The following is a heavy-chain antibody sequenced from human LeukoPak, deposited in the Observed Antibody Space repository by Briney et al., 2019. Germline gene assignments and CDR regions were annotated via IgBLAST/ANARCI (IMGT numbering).Heavy chain of an antibody. V-gene: IGHV1-8*01. CDR3: ARGRDSGSYLQVENSQPFY. CDR2: MNPASGNT. Sequence: ASVRVSCKTSGYTFSTYDINWLRQASGQGLEWMGWMNPASGNTGYAEKFQGRVTMTRNTSIGTAYMELSSLRSEDTAVYYCARGRDSGSYLQVENSQPFYWGQGGLVTVSS. J-gene: IGHJ4*02. D-gene: IGHD3-10*01. CDR1: GYTFSTYD.